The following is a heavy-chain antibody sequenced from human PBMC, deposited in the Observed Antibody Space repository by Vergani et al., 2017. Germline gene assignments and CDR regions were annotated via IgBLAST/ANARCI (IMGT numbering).Heavy chain of an antibody. CDR2: ISGSGGST. CDR1: GFTFSSYA. V-gene: IGHV3-23*04. CDR3: ARGGGTGSYYDFWSGYSPYYFDY. Sequence: EVQLVESGGGLVKPGGSLRLSCAASGFTFSSYAMSWVRQAPGKGLEWVSAISGSGGSTYNADSVKGRFTISRDNSKNTLYLQMNSLRAEDTAVYYCARGGGTGSYYDFWSGYSPYYFDYWGQGTLVTVSS. D-gene: IGHD3-3*01. J-gene: IGHJ4*02.